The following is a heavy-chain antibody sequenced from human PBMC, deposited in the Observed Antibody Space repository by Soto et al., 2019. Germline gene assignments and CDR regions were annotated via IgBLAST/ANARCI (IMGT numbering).Heavy chain of an antibody. Sequence: ASVKVSCKASGYTFTSNSVGWVRQAPGQGLEWMGWINVYNGNTKYAQQLQGRVTLTTDTSTSTAYMELSSLRSEDTAVYYCARMGAVAGGAFDIWGQGTMVTVSS. J-gene: IGHJ3*02. CDR2: INVYNGNT. CDR3: ARMGAVAGGAFDI. V-gene: IGHV1-18*04. CDR1: GYTFTSNS. D-gene: IGHD6-19*01.